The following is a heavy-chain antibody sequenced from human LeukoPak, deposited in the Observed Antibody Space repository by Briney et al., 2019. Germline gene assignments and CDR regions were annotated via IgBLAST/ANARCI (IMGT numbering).Heavy chain of an antibody. J-gene: IGHJ5*02. Sequence: GASVKVSCKASGYTFTGYYMHWVRQAPGQGLEWMGWINPNSGGTNYAQKFQGRVTMTRDTSISTAYMELSRLRSDDTAVYYCARGLDCSSTSCYISKWFDPWGQGTLVTVSS. D-gene: IGHD2-2*02. CDR1: GYTFTGYY. V-gene: IGHV1-2*02. CDR2: INPNSGGT. CDR3: ARGLDCSSTSCYISKWFDP.